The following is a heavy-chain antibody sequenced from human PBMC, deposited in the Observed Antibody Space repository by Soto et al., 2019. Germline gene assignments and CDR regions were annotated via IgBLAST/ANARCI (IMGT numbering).Heavy chain of an antibody. CDR1: GFTLSNYG. CDR3: AKDKYYD. J-gene: IGHJ4*02. V-gene: IGHV3-23*01. CDR2: ISGSDGST. D-gene: IGHD3-16*01. Sequence: EVQLLESGGGLVQPGGSLRLSCAASGFTLSNYGMNWVRQAPGKGLEWVTGISGSDGSTYYADSVKGRFTISRDSPKNTLYLQMNTLRAEDTAVYYCAKDKYYDWGQGTLLTVSS.